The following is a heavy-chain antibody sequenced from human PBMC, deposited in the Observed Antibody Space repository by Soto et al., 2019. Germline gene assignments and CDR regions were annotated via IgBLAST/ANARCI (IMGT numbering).Heavy chain of an antibody. Sequence: EVQLVESGGGLVKPGGSLRLSCAASGFTFSNAWMSWVRQAPGKGLEWVGRIKSKTDGGTTDYAEPVKGRFTISRDDSKNTLYLQMNSLKTEDTAVYYCTTDLHKNMVRGVGYWGQGTLVTVSS. V-gene: IGHV3-15*01. D-gene: IGHD3-10*01. CDR2: IKSKTDGGTT. CDR3: TTDLHKNMVRGVGY. J-gene: IGHJ4*02. CDR1: GFTFSNAW.